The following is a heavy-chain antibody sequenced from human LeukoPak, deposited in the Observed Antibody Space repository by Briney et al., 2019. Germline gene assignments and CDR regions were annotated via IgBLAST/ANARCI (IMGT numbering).Heavy chain of an antibody. CDR1: GYTFTRYD. J-gene: IGHJ4*02. CDR3: ARSYCSGGSCYWRN. Sequence: ASVTVSCKASGYTFTRYDINWVRQATGQEREWMGWKRANSGNTGYAQKFQGRVTMTRNTSISTAYMELSSLRSEDTAVYYCARSYCSGGSCYWRNWGQGNVVTVSS. CDR2: KRANSGNT. V-gene: IGHV1-8*01. D-gene: IGHD2-15*01.